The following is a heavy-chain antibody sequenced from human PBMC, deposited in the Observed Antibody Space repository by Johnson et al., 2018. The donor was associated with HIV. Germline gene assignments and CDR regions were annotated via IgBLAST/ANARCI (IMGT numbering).Heavy chain of an antibody. Sequence: QVQLVESGGGVVQPGRSLRLSCAASGFTFSSYAMHWVRQAPGKGLEWVAVISYDGSNKYYADSVKGRFTISKDNSKNTLYLQVKSLRAEDTAVYYCARDTEYSSNWYAFDIWDQGTMVTVSS. CDR3: ARDTEYSSNWYAFDI. J-gene: IGHJ3*02. D-gene: IGHD6-13*01. V-gene: IGHV3-30*04. CDR1: GFTFSSYA. CDR2: ISYDGSNK.